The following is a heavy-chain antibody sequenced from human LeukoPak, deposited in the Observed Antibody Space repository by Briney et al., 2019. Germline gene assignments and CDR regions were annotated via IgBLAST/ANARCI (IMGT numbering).Heavy chain of an antibody. CDR2: IYYSGST. V-gene: IGHV4-39*01. D-gene: IGHD6-6*01. Sequence: SETLSLTCTVSGGSLSSSSYYWGWIRQPPGKGLEWIGSIYYSGSTYYNPSLKSRVTISVDTSKNQFSLKLSSVTAADTAVYYCARTYSSSPRKNFDYWGQGTLVTVSS. CDR3: ARTYSSSPRKNFDY. J-gene: IGHJ4*02. CDR1: GGSLSSSSYY.